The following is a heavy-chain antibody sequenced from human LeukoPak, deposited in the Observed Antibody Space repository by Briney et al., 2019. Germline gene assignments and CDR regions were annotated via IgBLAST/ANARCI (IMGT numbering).Heavy chain of an antibody. CDR2: ISYDGSNK. J-gene: IGHJ4*02. Sequence: GGSLRLSCAASGFTFSSYGMHWVRQAPGKGLEWVAVISYDGSNKYYADSVKGRFTISRDNSKNTLYLQMNSLRVEDTAFYYCAKDNRRHYTSGPNPDSLHWGQGALVTVSS. D-gene: IGHD6-19*01. CDR3: AKDNRRHYTSGPNPDSLH. V-gene: IGHV3-30*18. CDR1: GFTFSSYG.